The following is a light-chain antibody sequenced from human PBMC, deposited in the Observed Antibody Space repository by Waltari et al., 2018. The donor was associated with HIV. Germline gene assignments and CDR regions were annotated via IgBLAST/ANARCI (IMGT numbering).Light chain of an antibody. J-gene: IGLJ3*02. CDR1: GSNIGNHY. V-gene: IGLV1-51*01. Sequence: QSVLTQPPSVSAVPGQKVTISCSGSGSNIGNHYVSWYQHLPGTAPKHLIYDNNRRPSGIPDRFSASKSGPSATLAITGLQTGDEADYYCGTWDSRLSAAVFGGGTKVTVL. CDR3: GTWDSRLSAAV. CDR2: DNN.